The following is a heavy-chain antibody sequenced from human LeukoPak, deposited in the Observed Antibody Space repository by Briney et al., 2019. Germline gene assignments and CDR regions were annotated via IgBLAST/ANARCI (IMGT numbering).Heavy chain of an antibody. Sequence: SVKVSCKASGGTFSSYAISWVRQAPGQGLEWMGRIIPILGTANYAQKFQGRVTITADEFTSTAYMELSSLRSEDTAVYYCARSPTGDYYFDYWGQGTLVTVSS. CDR3: ARSPTGDYYFDY. V-gene: IGHV1-69*11. CDR2: IIPILGTA. D-gene: IGHD7-27*01. CDR1: GGTFSSYA. J-gene: IGHJ4*02.